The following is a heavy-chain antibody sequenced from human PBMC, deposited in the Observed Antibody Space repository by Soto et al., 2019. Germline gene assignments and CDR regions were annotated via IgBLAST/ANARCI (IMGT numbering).Heavy chain of an antibody. J-gene: IGHJ6*02. Sequence: GGSLRLSCAASGFAFSSYGMHWVCQAPGKGLEWVALIWFDGSNKYYADPVKGRFTISRDNSKNTLYLQMNSLRAEDTAVYYCARGQWELLRSRYHYYGMDVWGQGTTVTVSS. CDR2: IWFDGSNK. CDR3: ARGQWELLRSRYHYYGMDV. CDR1: GFAFSSYG. D-gene: IGHD1-26*01. V-gene: IGHV3-33*01.